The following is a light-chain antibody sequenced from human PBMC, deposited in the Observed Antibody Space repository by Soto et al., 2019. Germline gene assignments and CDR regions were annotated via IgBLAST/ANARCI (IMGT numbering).Light chain of an antibody. CDR3: QQGGT. J-gene: IGKJ5*01. Sequence: EIVLTQSPATLSLSPGERATLSCRASQSVNSYLAWYQQKPGQAPRLLIYDASNRATGIPARFSGSGSGTDFTLTISSLEPKNFAVYYCQQGGTFGQGTRLEIK. CDR1: QSVNSY. V-gene: IGKV3-11*01. CDR2: DAS.